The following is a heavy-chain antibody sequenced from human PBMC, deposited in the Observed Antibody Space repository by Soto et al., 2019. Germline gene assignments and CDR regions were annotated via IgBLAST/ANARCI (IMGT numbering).Heavy chain of an antibody. CDR2: ISSSSSTI. CDR1: GFTFSSYS. V-gene: IGHV3-48*02. CDR3: ARRPKPYYDSSGYYLV. Sequence: EVQLVESGGGLVQPGGSLRLSCAASGFTFSSYSMNWVRQAPGKGLEWVSYISSSSSTIYYADSVNGRFTISRDNAKNSLYLQMNSLRDEDTAVYYCARRPKPYYDSSGYYLVWGQGTLVTVSS. D-gene: IGHD3-22*01. J-gene: IGHJ4*02.